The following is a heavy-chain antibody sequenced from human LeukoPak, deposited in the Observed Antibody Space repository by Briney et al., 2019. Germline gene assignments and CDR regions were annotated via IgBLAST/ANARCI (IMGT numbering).Heavy chain of an antibody. CDR1: GGSVSSYY. V-gene: IGHV4-59*02. J-gene: IGHJ3*02. D-gene: IGHD5-18*01. CDR2: IYYSGST. CDR3: ARSEYSYGADAFDI. Sequence: SETLSLSCTVSGGSVSSYYWSWIRQPPGKGLEWIGYIYYSGSTNYSPSLKSRVTISVDTSKNQFSLKLSSVTAADTAVYYCARSEYSYGADAFDIWGQGTMVTVSS.